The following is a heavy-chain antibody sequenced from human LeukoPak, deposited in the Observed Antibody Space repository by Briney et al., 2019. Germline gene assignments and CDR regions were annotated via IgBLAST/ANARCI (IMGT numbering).Heavy chain of an antibody. CDR1: GFSFTRYS. CDR3: ARDPMALDF. Sequence: PGGSLRLSCVASGFSFTRYSMNWVRQAPGKGLQWVSYIRSSGDIIHYADSVKGRFTISRDTAKNTLYLQMNNLRDEDTAVYYCARDPMALDFWGRGTPVTVSS. J-gene: IGHJ4*02. D-gene: IGHD3-10*01. V-gene: IGHV3-48*02. CDR2: IRSSGDII.